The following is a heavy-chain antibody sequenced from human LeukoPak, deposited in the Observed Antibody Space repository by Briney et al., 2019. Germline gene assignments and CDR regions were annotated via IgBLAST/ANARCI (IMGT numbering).Heavy chain of an antibody. V-gene: IGHV1-24*01. CDR3: ATVPRWGSYYFDY. CDR1: GYTLTELS. D-gene: IGHD3-16*01. CDR2: FDPEDGET. Sequence: ASVKVSCKVSGYTLTELSMHWVRQAPGKGLEWMGGFDPEDGETIYAQKFQGRVTMTEDTSTDTAYVELSSLRSEDAAVYYCATVPRWGSYYFDYWGQGTLVTVSS. J-gene: IGHJ4*02.